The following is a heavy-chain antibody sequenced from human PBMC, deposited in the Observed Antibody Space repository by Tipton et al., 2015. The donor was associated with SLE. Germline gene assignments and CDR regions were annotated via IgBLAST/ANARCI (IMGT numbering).Heavy chain of an antibody. D-gene: IGHD5-12*01. CDR3: AKDVGYDWDYSFDN. J-gene: IGHJ4*02. V-gene: IGHV3-30*02. CDR2: IQYDGSYE. CDR1: GFTFSSHD. Sequence: SLRLSCVASGFTFSSHDIYWVRQAPGKGLEWVTLIQYDGSYEYYADSVKGRFTISRDNSKNAVYLQMNSLRAEDTAVYYCAKDVGYDWDYSFDNWGQGTLVTVSS.